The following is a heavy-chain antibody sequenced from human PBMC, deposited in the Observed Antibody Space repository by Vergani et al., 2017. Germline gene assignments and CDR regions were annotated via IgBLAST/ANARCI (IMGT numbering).Heavy chain of an antibody. CDR3: ARVVSGYNIDY. D-gene: IGHD3-22*01. J-gene: IGHJ4*02. Sequence: QVQLVQSGAEVKKPGASVKVSCKASGYTFTSYAMHWVRQAPGQRLEWMGWINTGNGNTKYSQKFQGRVTITRDTSASTAYMELSSLRSEDTAVYYCARVVSGYNIDYWGQGTLVTVSS. V-gene: IGHV1-3*04. CDR1: GYTFTSYA. CDR2: INTGNGNT.